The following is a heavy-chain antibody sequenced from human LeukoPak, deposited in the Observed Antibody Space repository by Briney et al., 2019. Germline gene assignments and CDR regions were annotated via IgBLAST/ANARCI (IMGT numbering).Heavy chain of an antibody. V-gene: IGHV1-69*02. D-gene: IGHD3-22*01. CDR2: IIPILGIA. J-gene: IGHJ4*02. Sequence: GASVKVSCKASGGTFSSYTISWVRQAPGQGLEWMGRIIPILGIANYAQKFQGRVTITADKSTSTAYMELSSLRSEDTAVYYCARAPPGDSSGHHFDYWGQGTLVTVSS. CDR3: ARAPPGDSSGHHFDY. CDR1: GGTFSSYT.